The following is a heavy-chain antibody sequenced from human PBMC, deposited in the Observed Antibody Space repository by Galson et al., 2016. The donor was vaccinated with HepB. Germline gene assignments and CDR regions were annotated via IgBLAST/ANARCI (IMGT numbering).Heavy chain of an antibody. CDR2: ISGSGRST. D-gene: IGHD3-3*01. Sequence: SLRLSCAASGFTFSTYGMSWVRQAPGKGLEWVSAISGSGRSTYYVDSVKGRFTISRDHSKNTLYLQMSSLRVEDTAIYYCAKERLAISAIGYFDYWGQGTLVAVSS. CDR1: GFTFSTYG. CDR3: AKERLAISAIGYFDY. J-gene: IGHJ4*02. V-gene: IGHV3-23*01.